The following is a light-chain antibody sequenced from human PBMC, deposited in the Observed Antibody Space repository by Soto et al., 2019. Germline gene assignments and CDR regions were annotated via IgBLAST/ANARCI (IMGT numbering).Light chain of an antibody. CDR3: QQRSISLT. CDR1: QSVSSY. V-gene: IGKV3-11*01. Sequence: EIVLTQSPATLSLSPGERATLSCRASQSVSSYLAWYQQKPGQAPRLLIYDASNRATGIPARFSGSGSGTDFTPTISSLEPEDFAVYYCQQRSISLTFGGGTKVEIK. J-gene: IGKJ4*01. CDR2: DAS.